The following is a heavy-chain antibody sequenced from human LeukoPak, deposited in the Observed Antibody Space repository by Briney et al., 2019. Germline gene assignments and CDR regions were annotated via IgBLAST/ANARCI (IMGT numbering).Heavy chain of an antibody. Sequence: ASVKVSCKASGYTFTGYHMHWVRQAPGQGLEWMGRINPNSGDTNYAQKFQGRVTMTRDTSTSTVYMELSSLRSEDTAVYYCAREEGSGSYLDYWGQGTLVTVSS. D-gene: IGHD1-26*01. V-gene: IGHV1-2*06. CDR1: GYTFTGYH. CDR3: AREEGSGSYLDY. J-gene: IGHJ4*02. CDR2: INPNSGDT.